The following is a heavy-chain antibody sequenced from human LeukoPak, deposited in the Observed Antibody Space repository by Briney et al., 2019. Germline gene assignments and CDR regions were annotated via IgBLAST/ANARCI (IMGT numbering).Heavy chain of an antibody. Sequence: SETLSLTCTVSGGSISSYYWSWIRQPPGKGLEWIGYIYYSGSTNYNPSLKSRVTISVDTSKNQFSLKLSSVTAADTAVYYCARDRRITIFGVATFDIWGQGTMVTVSS. V-gene: IGHV4-59*01. CDR2: IYYSGST. D-gene: IGHD3-3*01. CDR3: ARDRRITIFGVATFDI. CDR1: GGSISSYY. J-gene: IGHJ3*02.